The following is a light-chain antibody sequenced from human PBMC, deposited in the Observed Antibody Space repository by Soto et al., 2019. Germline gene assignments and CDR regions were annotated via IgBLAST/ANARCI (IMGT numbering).Light chain of an antibody. J-gene: IGKJ4*01. Sequence: EIVMTQSPATLAVSPGESATLSCRASQTVSSNLAWYQKKPVQAPRLLIYDASTRATGIPVRFRGSGSGTQFTLTISSLQSEDSAVYYCHQYTNWLALTFGGGTKVEIK. CDR2: DAS. V-gene: IGKV3-15*01. CDR3: HQYTNWLALT. CDR1: QTVSSN.